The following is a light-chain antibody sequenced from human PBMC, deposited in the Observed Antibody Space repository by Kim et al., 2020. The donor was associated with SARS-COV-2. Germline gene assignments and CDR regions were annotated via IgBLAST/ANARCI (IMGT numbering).Light chain of an antibody. V-gene: IGKV3-11*01. Sequence: SPGGRATLSCRASQSISRYVAWYQQKPGQAPRLLIYDASNRATGIPARCSGSGSGTDFTLTISSLQSEDFAVYYCQQRNNWPHLTFGGGTKVDIK. CDR3: QQRNNWPHLT. CDR2: DAS. CDR1: QSISRY. J-gene: IGKJ4*01.